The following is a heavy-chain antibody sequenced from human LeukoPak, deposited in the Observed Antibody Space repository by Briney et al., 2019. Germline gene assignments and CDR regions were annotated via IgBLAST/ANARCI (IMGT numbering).Heavy chain of an antibody. Sequence: KPGGSLRLSCAASGFTFSSYSMHWVRQAPGKGLEWVSSISSSSSYIYYADSVKGRFTISRNNAKNSLYLQMNSLRAEDTAVYYCARGVRYYDSSGYYDYWGQGTLVTVSS. CDR1: GFTFSSYS. V-gene: IGHV3-21*01. J-gene: IGHJ4*02. CDR2: ISSSSSYI. CDR3: ARGVRYYDSSGYYDY. D-gene: IGHD3-22*01.